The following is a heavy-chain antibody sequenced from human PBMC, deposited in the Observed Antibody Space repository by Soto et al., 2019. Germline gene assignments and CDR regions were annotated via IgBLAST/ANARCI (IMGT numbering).Heavy chain of an antibody. Sequence: KVSCKSSGGTFSSYAISCVRQSPGQGLEWMGGIIPIFGTANYAQKFQGRVTITADESTSTAYMELSSLRSEDTAVYYCARSDLITHDAFDIWGQGTMVTVSS. J-gene: IGHJ3*02. CDR1: GGTFSSYA. CDR3: ARSDLITHDAFDI. CDR2: IIPIFGTA. D-gene: IGHD3-16*01. V-gene: IGHV1-69*01.